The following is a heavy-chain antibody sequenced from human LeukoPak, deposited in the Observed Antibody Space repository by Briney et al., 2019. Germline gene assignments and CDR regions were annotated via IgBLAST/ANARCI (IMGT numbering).Heavy chain of an antibody. CDR1: GFTFDDYG. CDR3: ARHLSGVTGYTYGRGIDY. V-gene: IGHV3-20*04. Sequence: GGSLRLSCAASGFTFDDYGMSWVRQAPGKGLEWVSGLNWNGGSTGYADSVKGRFTISRDNAKNSLYLQMNSLRAEDTAVYYCARHLSGVTGYTYGRGIDYWGQGTLVTVSS. D-gene: IGHD5-18*01. J-gene: IGHJ4*02. CDR2: LNWNGGST.